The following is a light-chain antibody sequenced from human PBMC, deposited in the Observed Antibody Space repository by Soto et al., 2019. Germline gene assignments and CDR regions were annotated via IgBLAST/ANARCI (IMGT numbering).Light chain of an antibody. CDR2: DVS. CDR3: CSYAGSYTFYV. J-gene: IGLJ1*01. Sequence: QSALTQPRSVSGSPGQSGTISCTGTSSDVGGYNYVSWYQQHPGKAPKLMIYDVSKRPSGVPDRFSGSKSGNTASLTISGLQAEDEADYYCCSYAGSYTFYVFGTGTKV. V-gene: IGLV2-11*01. CDR1: SSDVGGYNY.